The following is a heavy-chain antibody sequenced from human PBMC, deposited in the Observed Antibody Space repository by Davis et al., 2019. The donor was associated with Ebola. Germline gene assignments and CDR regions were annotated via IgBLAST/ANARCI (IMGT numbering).Heavy chain of an antibody. Sequence: KVSCKGSGYSFTSYWIGWVRQMPGKGLKWMGIIYPGDSYTRYSPSFQGQVHISADKSINTAYLQWTSVRASDSAIYYCARGALPGFTSSGFDSWGQGTLVSVSS. CDR3: ARGALPGFTSSGFDS. CDR2: IYPGDSYT. J-gene: IGHJ4*02. CDR1: GYSFTSYW. D-gene: IGHD3-9*01. V-gene: IGHV5-51*01.